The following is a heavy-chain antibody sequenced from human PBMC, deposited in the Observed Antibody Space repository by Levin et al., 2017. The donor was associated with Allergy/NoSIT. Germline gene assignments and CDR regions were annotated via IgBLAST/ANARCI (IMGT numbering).Heavy chain of an antibody. D-gene: IGHD3-3*02. CDR3: ARTIRHYYYYMDV. J-gene: IGHJ6*03. V-gene: IGHV1-18*01. Sequence: ASVKVSCKASGYTFTSYGITWVRQAPGQGLEWMGWISAYSGNTNYAQKLQGRVTMTTDTSTSTAYMELRSLRSDDTAVYYCARTIRHYYYYMDVWGKGTTVTVSS. CDR1: GYTFTSYG. CDR2: ISAYSGNT.